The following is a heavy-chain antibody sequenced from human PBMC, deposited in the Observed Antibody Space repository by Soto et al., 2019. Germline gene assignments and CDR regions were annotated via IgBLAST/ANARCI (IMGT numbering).Heavy chain of an antibody. Sequence: GGSLRLSCVASGFTFSNYEVNWVRQAPGKGLEWLSYISASGYTIYYADSVKGRFTISRDNAKNSVYLQMNSLRAEDTAVYYCARATSHYESSGYYFGTNYSGMDVWGQGTTVTVSS. D-gene: IGHD3-22*01. CDR1: GFTFSNYE. CDR3: ARATSHYESSGYYFGTNYSGMDV. J-gene: IGHJ6*02. CDR2: ISASGYTI. V-gene: IGHV3-48*03.